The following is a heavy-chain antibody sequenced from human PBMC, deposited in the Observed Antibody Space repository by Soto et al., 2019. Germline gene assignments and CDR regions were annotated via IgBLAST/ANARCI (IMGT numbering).Heavy chain of an antibody. CDR3: ANDGRLGQFDY. D-gene: IGHD1-1*01. Sequence: EVQLVESGGGLVQPGGSLRLSCAASGFTLRGYWMHWVRQAPGKGLVWVSRINSDGSSTSYADSVKGRFTISRDNAKNTLYLQMNSLRAEDTAVYYCANDGRLGQFDYWGQGTLVTASS. V-gene: IGHV3-74*01. J-gene: IGHJ4*02. CDR2: INSDGSST. CDR1: GFTLRGYW.